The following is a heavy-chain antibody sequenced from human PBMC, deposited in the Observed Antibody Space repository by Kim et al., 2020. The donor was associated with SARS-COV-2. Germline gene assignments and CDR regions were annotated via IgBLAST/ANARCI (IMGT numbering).Heavy chain of an antibody. V-gene: IGHV3-7*01. CDR3: ARDNNYGPYYYYYYGMDV. J-gene: IGHJ6*02. CDR2: IKQDGSEK. Sequence: GGSLRLSCAASGFTFSSYWMSWVRQAPGKGLEWVANIKQDGSEKYYVDSVKGRFTISRDNAKNSLYLQMNSLRAEDTAVYYCARDNNYGPYYYYYYGMDVWGQGTTVTVSS. D-gene: IGHD4-17*01. CDR1: GFTFSSYW.